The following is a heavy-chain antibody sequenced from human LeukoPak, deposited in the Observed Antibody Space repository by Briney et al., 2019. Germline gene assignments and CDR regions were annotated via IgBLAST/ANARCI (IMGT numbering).Heavy chain of an antibody. Sequence: GGPLTLPCAASGFTFSSYWMHWLRHAPGKGLVWVSRNNSDGSSTIYAHREKGRFTISRDNDKHTLYLQIHRPSAEDAAVYYCARGYYGCDYWGQGTLVTVSS. CDR3: ARGYYGCDY. V-gene: IGHV3-74*01. D-gene: IGHD3-10*01. CDR2: NNSDGSST. J-gene: IGHJ4*02. CDR1: GFTFSSYW.